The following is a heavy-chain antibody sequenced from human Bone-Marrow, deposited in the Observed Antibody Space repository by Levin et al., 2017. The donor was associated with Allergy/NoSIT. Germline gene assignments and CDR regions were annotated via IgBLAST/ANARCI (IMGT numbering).Heavy chain of an antibody. CDR1: GDNVSSDSAV. V-gene: IGHV6-1*01. CDR2: TYYSSQWYN. Sequence: SQTLSLTCVISGDNVSSDSAVWNWIRQSPSRGLEWLGRTYYSSQWYNDYAVSVKSRIAIKPDTSKNQISLQLNSVTAEDTAIYYWAGEVKTRGGNSFDPWGQGTLVTVSS. D-gene: IGHD3-16*01. CDR3: AGEVKTRGGNSFDP. J-gene: IGHJ5*02.